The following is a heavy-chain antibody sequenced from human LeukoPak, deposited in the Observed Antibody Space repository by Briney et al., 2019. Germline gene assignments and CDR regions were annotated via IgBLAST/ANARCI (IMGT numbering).Heavy chain of an antibody. D-gene: IGHD1-1*01. Sequence: SETLSLTCTVSGGSISGYYWSWLRQPPGKGLECIGSIYYSGSPYYNPSLKSRVTISVDTSKNQFSLRLSSVTAADTAVYYCATWRTAKTGFDYWGQGTLVTVSS. CDR1: GGSISGYY. J-gene: IGHJ4*02. V-gene: IGHV4-59*05. CDR3: ATWRTAKTGFDY. CDR2: IYYSGSP.